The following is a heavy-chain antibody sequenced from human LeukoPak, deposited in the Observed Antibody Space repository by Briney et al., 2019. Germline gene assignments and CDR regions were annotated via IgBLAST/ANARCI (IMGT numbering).Heavy chain of an antibody. V-gene: IGHV3-23*01. CDR2: LSGSARST. CDR1: GFTFSSYS. Sequence: GGSLRLSCAASGFTFSSYSMNWVRQAPGKGLEWVSSLSGSARSTYYADSVKGRFTISRDNLKNTLYLQMNSLRAEDTAVYYCATDLRTPSAWGQGTLVTVSS. J-gene: IGHJ5*02. CDR3: ATDLRTPSA. D-gene: IGHD1-14*01.